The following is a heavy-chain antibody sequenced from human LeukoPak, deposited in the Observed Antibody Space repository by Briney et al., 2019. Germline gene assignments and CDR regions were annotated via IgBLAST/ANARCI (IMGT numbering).Heavy chain of an antibody. CDR2: INHSGST. V-gene: IGHV4-34*01. Sequence: SETLSLTCAVYGGSFGGYYWSWIRQPPGKGLEWIGEINHSGSTNYNPSLKSRITISVDTSENRFSLKLSSVTATDTAVYYCARDCSGGSCYGAFDIWGQGTMVTVSS. D-gene: IGHD2-15*01. CDR3: ARDCSGGSCYGAFDI. J-gene: IGHJ3*02. CDR1: GGSFGGYY.